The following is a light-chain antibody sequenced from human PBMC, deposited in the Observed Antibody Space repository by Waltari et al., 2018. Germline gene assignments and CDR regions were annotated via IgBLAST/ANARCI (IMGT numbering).Light chain of an antibody. V-gene: IGLV2-11*01. Sequence: QSALTQPRSVSGSPGQSVTISCTGTRRDIGGHNDVSWYQQHPGKAPKVMLYDVSKRTSGLPDRFSGSKSDSTASLTISGLQADDEADYYCCAYAGSYILLFGGGTKLTVL. CDR1: RRDIGGHND. CDR3: CAYAGSYILL. CDR2: DVS. J-gene: IGLJ3*02.